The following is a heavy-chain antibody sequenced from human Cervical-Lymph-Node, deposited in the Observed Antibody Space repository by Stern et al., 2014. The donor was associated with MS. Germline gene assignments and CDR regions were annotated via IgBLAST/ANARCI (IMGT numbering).Heavy chain of an antibody. V-gene: IGHV3-9*01. CDR3: AKDMRDYFGSGTFGSFDH. D-gene: IGHD3-10*01. Sequence: EVQLVESGGGVVQPGRSLRLSCEASGFSFDDHGMHWVRQAPGKGLEWVAGITWNSGTIAYADSVKGRFTISRDDAKNSLYLHMNGLRAEDTALYYCAKDMRDYFGSGTFGSFDHWGQGTLVTVSS. J-gene: IGHJ4*02. CDR1: GFSFDDHG. CDR2: ITWNSGTI.